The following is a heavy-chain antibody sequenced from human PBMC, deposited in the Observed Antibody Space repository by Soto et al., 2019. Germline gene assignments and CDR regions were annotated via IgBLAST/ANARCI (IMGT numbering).Heavy chain of an antibody. CDR1: GFTFSDYA. V-gene: IGHV3-30*03. CDR2: VSHDGRNT. Sequence: VQLVESGGGVVQPGRSLRLSCAASGFTFSDYAIHWVRQSPGKGLEWVAVVSHDGRNTHYADSVKGRFTISRDSSKNTVSLEMTSLRADDTAVYYCARGGRQWLVTSDFNYCGQGALVTVSA. D-gene: IGHD6-19*01. J-gene: IGHJ4*02. CDR3: ARGGRQWLVTSDFNY.